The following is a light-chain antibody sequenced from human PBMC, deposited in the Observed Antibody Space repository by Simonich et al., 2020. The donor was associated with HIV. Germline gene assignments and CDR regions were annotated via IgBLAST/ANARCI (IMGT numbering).Light chain of an antibody. CDR2: GAS. CDR3: QQYNNWPPVT. J-gene: IGKJ2*01. Sequence: EIVMTQSPATLSVSPGESATLSCMASQSVSSNLAWYQQNPGQAPRLLIYGASTRATGIPARFSGSGSGTEFTLTISSLQSEDFAVYYCQQYNNWPPVTFGQGTKLEIK. V-gene: IGKV3-15*01. CDR1: QSVSSN.